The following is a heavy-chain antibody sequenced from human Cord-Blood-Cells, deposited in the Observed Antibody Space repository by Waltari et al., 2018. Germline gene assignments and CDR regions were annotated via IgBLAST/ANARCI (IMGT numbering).Heavy chain of an antibody. Sequence: VQLVQSGAEVKKPGASVTVSCKAAGYTFTRYHLNWLRRATGQGLELMGWMNPNSGNTGYAQKFQGRVTITRNTSISTAYMELSSLRSEDTAVYYCARGGTMVRGAIDYWGQGTLVTVSS. CDR3: ARGGTMVRGAIDY. V-gene: IGHV1-8*03. CDR2: MNPNSGNT. D-gene: IGHD3-10*01. J-gene: IGHJ4*02. CDR1: GYTFTRYH.